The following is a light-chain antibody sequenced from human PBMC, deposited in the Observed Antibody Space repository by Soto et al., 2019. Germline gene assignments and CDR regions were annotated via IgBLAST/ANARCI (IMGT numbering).Light chain of an antibody. V-gene: IGKV3-20*01. CDR3: QQYGSSPMYT. Sequence: EIVLTQSPGTLSLSPGERATLSCRASQSVSSSYLAWYQQKPGQAPRLLIYGASSRATGIPDRFSGSGSGIDFTLTISRLEPEDFAVYYCQQYGSSPMYTFGQGTKLDIK. CDR1: QSVSSSY. J-gene: IGKJ2*01. CDR2: GAS.